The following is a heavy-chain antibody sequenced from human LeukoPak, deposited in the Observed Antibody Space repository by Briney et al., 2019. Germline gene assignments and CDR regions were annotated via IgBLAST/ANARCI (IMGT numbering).Heavy chain of an antibody. V-gene: IGHV3-7*04. J-gene: IGHJ4*02. CDR1: GFTFSSYW. Sequence: GGSLRLSCAASGFTFSSYWMSWVRQAPGKGLEWVASKNQDGSEKYYVESVKGRFTISRDNAKNSLYLQVNSLRVEDTAVYYCARGADWGHYFDYWGQGTLVTVSS. CDR2: KNQDGSEK. D-gene: IGHD7-27*01. CDR3: ARGADWGHYFDY.